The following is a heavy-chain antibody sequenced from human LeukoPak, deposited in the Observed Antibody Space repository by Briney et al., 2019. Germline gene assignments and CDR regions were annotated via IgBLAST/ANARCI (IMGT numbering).Heavy chain of an antibody. CDR2: IYYSGST. V-gene: IGHV4-59*11. J-gene: IGHJ4*02. CDR3: ASSRERWLQLGY. CDR1: GGSISSHY. D-gene: IGHD5-24*01. Sequence: SETLSLTCTVSGGSISSHYWSWIRQPPGKGLEWIGYIYYSGSTNYNPSLKSRVTISVDPAKNQFSLKLSSVTAADTAVYYWASSRERWLQLGYWGQGNLVTVSS.